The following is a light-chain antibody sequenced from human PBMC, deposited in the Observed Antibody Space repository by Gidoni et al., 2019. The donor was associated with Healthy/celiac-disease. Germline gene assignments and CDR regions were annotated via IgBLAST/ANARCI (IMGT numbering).Light chain of an antibody. V-gene: IGLV2-23*03. Sequence: QSALTQPASVSGSPGQSITLSCTGTSSDVGSYNLVSWYQQQPGKAPKLMIYEGSKRPSGVSNRFSGSKSGNTASLTISGLQAEDEADYYCCSYAGSSTFVVFGGGTKLTVL. CDR3: CSYAGSSTFVV. CDR2: EGS. J-gene: IGLJ2*01. CDR1: SSDVGSYNL.